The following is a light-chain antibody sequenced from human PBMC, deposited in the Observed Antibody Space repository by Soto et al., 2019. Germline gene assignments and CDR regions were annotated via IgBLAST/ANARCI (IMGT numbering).Light chain of an antibody. V-gene: IGKV3-20*01. CDR1: QSVRSER. Sequence: EIVLAQSPDILSLSAAERCTLSCRASQSVRSERLAWYQHKRGQAPRLVIFDASSRATGIPERFSGSGSGTDFTLTITRLEPEDFAVYFCQQYDVSPITFGLGTRLEIK. CDR3: QQYDVSPIT. CDR2: DAS. J-gene: IGKJ5*01.